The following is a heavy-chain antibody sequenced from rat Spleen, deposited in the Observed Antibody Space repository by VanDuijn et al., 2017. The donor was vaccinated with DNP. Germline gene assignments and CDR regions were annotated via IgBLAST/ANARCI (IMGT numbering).Heavy chain of an antibody. CDR1: KFTFSNYD. CDR2: ISPSGGST. V-gene: IGHV5S23*01. CDR3: ASLATTRDYAMDA. D-gene: IGHD1-4*01. Sequence: EVQLVESGGGLVQPGRSLKVSCAASKFTFSNYDMAWVRQAPTKGLEWVTSISPSGGSTYYRDSVKGRFTVSRDNAKSSLYLQMDSLRSEDTATYYCASLATTRDYAMDAWGQGTSVTVSS. J-gene: IGHJ4*01.